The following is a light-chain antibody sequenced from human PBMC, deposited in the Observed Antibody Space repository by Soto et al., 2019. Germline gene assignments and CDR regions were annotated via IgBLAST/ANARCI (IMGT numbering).Light chain of an antibody. V-gene: IGKV2-28*01. Sequence: DIVMTQSPLSLPVTPGEPASISCRSSQSLLHSNGYNYLDWYVQKPGXQPQXLIYFGSNRAPGVPDRFIGSGSGTDFTLKINRVEAEDAGTDDCMQALQSLTFGQGTRLEIK. J-gene: IGKJ5*01. CDR2: FGS. CDR3: MQALQSLT. CDR1: QSLLHSNGYNY.